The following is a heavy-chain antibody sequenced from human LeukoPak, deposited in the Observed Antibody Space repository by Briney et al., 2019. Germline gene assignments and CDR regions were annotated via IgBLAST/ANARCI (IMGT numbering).Heavy chain of an antibody. V-gene: IGHV3-23*01. CDR2: ISPSGDIT. Sequence: GGSLRLSCAASGFTFDYYTMHWVRQAPGKGLEWVSGISPSGDITYYADSVKGRFTISRDNSKYTLYLEVISLTAEDTAVYYCAKDDAWLRFGEWSQGTLVTVSS. D-gene: IGHD3-10*01. CDR3: AKDDAWLRFGE. CDR1: GFTFDYYT. J-gene: IGHJ4*02.